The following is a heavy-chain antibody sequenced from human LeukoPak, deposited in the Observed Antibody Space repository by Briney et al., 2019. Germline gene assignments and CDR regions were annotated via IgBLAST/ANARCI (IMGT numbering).Heavy chain of an antibody. CDR1: GGSFSGYY. CDR2: INHSGST. CDR3: ARRGYYYYDSSGYYQTYYYYYMDV. Sequence: SETLSLTCAVYGGSFSGYYWSWIRQPPGKGLEWIGEINHSGSTNYNPSLKSRVTISVDTSKNQFSLKLSSVTAADTAVYYCARRGYYYYDSSGYYQTYYYYYMDVWGKGTTVTISS. D-gene: IGHD3-22*01. J-gene: IGHJ6*03. V-gene: IGHV4-34*01.